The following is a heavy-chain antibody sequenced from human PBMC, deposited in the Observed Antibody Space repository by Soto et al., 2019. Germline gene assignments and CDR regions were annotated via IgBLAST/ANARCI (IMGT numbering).Heavy chain of an antibody. J-gene: IGHJ4*02. CDR2: IYWDDDE. Sequence: QITLKESGPPLVKPTQTLTLTCTFSGFSLSTSGVGVGWIRQPPGKALEWLALIYWDDDERYSPSLKSRLTLTNDTPKTQVVLTLNHMDPVDTATYYCAHPSLRGDGYNGPLDHWGQGTLVTVSS. CDR3: AHPSLRGDGYNGPLDH. V-gene: IGHV2-5*02. D-gene: IGHD5-12*01. CDR1: GFSLSTSGVG.